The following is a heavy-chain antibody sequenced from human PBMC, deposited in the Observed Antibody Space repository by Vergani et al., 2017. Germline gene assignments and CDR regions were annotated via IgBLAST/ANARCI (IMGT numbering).Heavy chain of an antibody. CDR1: GFSLSRFW. CDR2: ISPDGSAT. V-gene: IGHV3-7*01. Sequence: VQLVESGGGLVQPGGSLRLSCAASGFSLSRFWMSWVRQAPEKGLEWVAHISPDGSATSYVDSVKGRFTISRDTSKKTLSLQMRSLRADDTAVYYCAKDGRENSDYGYFDYWGQGTLVTVSS. CDR3: AKDGRENSDYGYFDY. J-gene: IGHJ4*02. D-gene: IGHD4-17*01.